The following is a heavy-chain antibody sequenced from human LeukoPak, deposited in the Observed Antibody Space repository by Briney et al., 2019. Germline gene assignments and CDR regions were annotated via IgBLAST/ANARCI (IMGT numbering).Heavy chain of an antibody. CDR2: IKHDGSEE. Sequence: GGSLRLSCVGSGFTFSSYWMTWVRQAPGKGLEWVANIKHDGSEEYYVDSVKGRFTVSRDNAKNSLFLQMNSLRAEDTAVYYCTRPTTYYYDSRGYYYKYFLHWGQGTLVTVSS. CDR3: TRPTTYYYDSRGYYYKYFLH. D-gene: IGHD3-22*01. J-gene: IGHJ1*01. V-gene: IGHV3-7*01. CDR1: GFTFSSYW.